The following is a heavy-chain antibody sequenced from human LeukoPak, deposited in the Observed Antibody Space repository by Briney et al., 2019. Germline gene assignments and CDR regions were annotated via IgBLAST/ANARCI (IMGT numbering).Heavy chain of an antibody. CDR3: AKDQYSSSWGYYFDY. V-gene: IGHV3-30*02. CDR2: IRYDGSNK. CDR1: GFTFSSYG. Sequence: PGGSLRLSCAASGFTFSSYGMHWVRQAPGKGLEWVAFIRYDGSNKYYADSVKGRFTISRDNSKNTLYLQMNSLRAEDMAVYYCAKDQYSSSWGYYFDYWGQGTLVTVSS. J-gene: IGHJ4*02. D-gene: IGHD6-6*01.